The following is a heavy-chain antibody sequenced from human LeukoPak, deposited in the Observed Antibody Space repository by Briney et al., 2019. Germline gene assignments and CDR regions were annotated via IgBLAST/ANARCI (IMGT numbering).Heavy chain of an antibody. CDR2: IRHDGSKK. Sequence: HPGRSLRLSCAASGFTFSSYGMHWVRQAPGKGLEWVAVIRHDGSKKYYADSVKGRFTISRDNSKNTLYLQMNSLRAEDTAVYYCAADSSGYYRFDYWGQGTLVTVSS. J-gene: IGHJ4*02. CDR3: AADSSGYYRFDY. D-gene: IGHD3-22*01. CDR1: GFTFSSYG. V-gene: IGHV3-33*08.